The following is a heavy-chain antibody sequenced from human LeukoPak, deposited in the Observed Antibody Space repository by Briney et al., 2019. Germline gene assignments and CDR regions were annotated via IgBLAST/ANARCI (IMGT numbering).Heavy chain of an antibody. D-gene: IGHD4-23*01. CDR2: THYSGST. Sequence: PSETLSLTCTVSGGSISSYYWTWIRQPPGKGLEWIAYTHYSGSTNYNPSLMDRLTIALDPSKHQFSLKLTSVTTADPGVSDCARCGSTVVSRAWSDAWGQGNLVTVSS. CDR1: GGSISSYY. CDR3: ARCGSTVVSRAWSDA. V-gene: IGHV4-59*01. J-gene: IGHJ5*02.